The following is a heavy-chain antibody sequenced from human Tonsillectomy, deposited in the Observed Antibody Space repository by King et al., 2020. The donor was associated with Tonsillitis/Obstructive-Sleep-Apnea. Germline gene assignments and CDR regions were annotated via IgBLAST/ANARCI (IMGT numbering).Heavy chain of an antibody. CDR1: GFTFSSYE. J-gene: IGHJ4*02. V-gene: IGHV3-48*03. Sequence: VQLVESGGGLVQPGGSLRLSCAASGFTFSSYEMNWVRQTPGKGLEWVSYISTNGSTIYYADSVKGRFTISRDNAKNSLYLQMNSLRAEDTAVYYCARDGSSSWPRGYFDYWGQGTLVTVSS. CDR2: ISTNGSTI. CDR3: ARDGSSSWPRGYFDY. D-gene: IGHD6-13*01.